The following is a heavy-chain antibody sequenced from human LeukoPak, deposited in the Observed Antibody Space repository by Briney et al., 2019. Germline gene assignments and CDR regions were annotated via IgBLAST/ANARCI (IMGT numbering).Heavy chain of an antibody. CDR2: IYYSGST. D-gene: IGHD4-17*01. J-gene: IGHJ5*02. Sequence: PSQTLSLNCTVSDGSISSGGYSWNWIRQHPGKGLEWIGYIYYSGSTYYNPSLKSRVTISVDTSKNQFSLKLSSVTAADTAVYYCARDVGTVTDLGRFDPWGQGTLVTVSA. CDR3: ARDVGTVTDLGRFDP. CDR1: DGSISSGGYS. V-gene: IGHV4-31*03.